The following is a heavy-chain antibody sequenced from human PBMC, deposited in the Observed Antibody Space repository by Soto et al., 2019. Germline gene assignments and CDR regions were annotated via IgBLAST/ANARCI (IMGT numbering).Heavy chain of an antibody. J-gene: IGHJ5*02. D-gene: IGHD6-6*01. V-gene: IGHV3-11*01. CDR3: AKYSSSSSPLWFDP. Sequence: PGGSLRLSCAASGFTFSDYYMSWIRQAPGKGLKWVSYISSSGSTIYYADSVKGRFTISRDNAKNSLYLQMNSLRAEDTAVYYCAKYSSSSSPLWFDPWGQGTLVTVSS. CDR2: ISSSGSTI. CDR1: GFTFSDYY.